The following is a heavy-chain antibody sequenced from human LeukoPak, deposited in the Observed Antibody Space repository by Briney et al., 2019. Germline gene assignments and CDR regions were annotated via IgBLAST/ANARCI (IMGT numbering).Heavy chain of an antibody. CDR3: ATYTVTTAPYYYGMDV. V-gene: IGHV1-18*01. Sequence: ASVKVSCKASGHTFTSYGISWVRQAPGQGLEWMGWISAYNGNTNYAQKLQGRVTMTTDTSTSTAYMELRSLRSDDTAVYYCATYTVTTAPYYYGMDVWGQGTTVTVSS. CDR1: GHTFTSYG. CDR2: ISAYNGNT. D-gene: IGHD4-11*01. J-gene: IGHJ6*02.